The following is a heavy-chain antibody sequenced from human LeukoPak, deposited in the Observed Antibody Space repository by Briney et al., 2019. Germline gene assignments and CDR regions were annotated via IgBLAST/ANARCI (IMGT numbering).Heavy chain of an antibody. CDR2: IYTSGST. J-gene: IGHJ4*02. CDR3: ARGVPAGGGPPEYFDY. D-gene: IGHD2-8*02. V-gene: IGHV4-4*07. Sequence: SETLSLTCTVSGGSISSYYWSWIRQPAGKGLEWIGRIYTSGSTNYNPSLKSRVTMSVDTSKNQFSLKLSSVTAADTAVYYCARGVPAGGGPPEYFDYWGQGTLVTVSS. CDR1: GGSISSYY.